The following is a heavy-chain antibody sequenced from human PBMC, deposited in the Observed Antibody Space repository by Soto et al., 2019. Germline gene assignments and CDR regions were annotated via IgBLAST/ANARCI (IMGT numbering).Heavy chain of an antibody. CDR3: ARVPDY. J-gene: IGHJ4*02. CDR1: GGSIRRCGYS. V-gene: IGHV4-30-2*01. Sequence: QLQLQESGSGLVKPSQTLSLTCSVSGGSIRRCGYSWIWIRQPPGKGLVWIGYISPSGSMYYKPSLKNRVTRSVDRSKNQFSRKQSSVTAEYTAVYYCARVPDYWGQGTLVTVSS. CDR2: ISPSGSM.